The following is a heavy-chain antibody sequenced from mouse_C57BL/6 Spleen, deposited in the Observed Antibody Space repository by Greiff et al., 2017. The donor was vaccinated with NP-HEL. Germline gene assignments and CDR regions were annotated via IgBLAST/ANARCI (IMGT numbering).Heavy chain of an antibody. Sequence: EVMLVESEGGLVQPGSSMKLSCTASGFTFSDYYMAWVRQVPEKGLEWVANINYDGSSTYYLDSLKSRFIISRDNAKNILYLQMSSLKSEDTATYYCARDRFYDGYYYYAMDYWGQGTSVTVSS. CDR1: GFTFSDYY. D-gene: IGHD2-3*01. CDR2: INYDGSST. CDR3: ARDRFYDGYYYYAMDY. J-gene: IGHJ4*01. V-gene: IGHV5-16*01.